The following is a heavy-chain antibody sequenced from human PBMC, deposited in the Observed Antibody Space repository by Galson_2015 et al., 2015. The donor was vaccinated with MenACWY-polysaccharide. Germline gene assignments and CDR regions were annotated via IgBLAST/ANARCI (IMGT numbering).Heavy chain of an antibody. Sequence: SVKVSCKASGYTFTSRDINWVRQAAGQGLEWKGWTTASSGNAVYAQKFQDRVTLTRDTSTSTVYMELSSLRSEDTGVYYCATGAGVVGDSWGQGTLVTVSS. D-gene: IGHD2-15*01. CDR3: ATGAGVVGDS. J-gene: IGHJ4*02. V-gene: IGHV1-8*01. CDR2: TTASSGNA. CDR1: GYTFTSRD.